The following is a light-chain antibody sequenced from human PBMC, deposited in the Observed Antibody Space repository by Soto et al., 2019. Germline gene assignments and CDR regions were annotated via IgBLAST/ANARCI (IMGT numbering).Light chain of an antibody. J-gene: IGKJ1*01. CDR2: GAS. CDR1: QSVGNN. Sequence: EIVMTQSPGTLSVSPGERVALSCRASQSVGNNLAWHQQKPGQAPRLLIYGASTRATGFPARFSGSGSGTEFTLTISSLQPEDFATYYCQKYNSFWTFGQGTKVDIK. CDR3: QKYNSFWT. V-gene: IGKV3-15*01.